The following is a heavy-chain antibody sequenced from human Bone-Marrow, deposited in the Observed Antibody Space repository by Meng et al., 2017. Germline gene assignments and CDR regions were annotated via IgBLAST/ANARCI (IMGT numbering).Heavy chain of an antibody. V-gene: IGHV3-7*01. J-gene: IGHJ4*02. CDR2: IKEDGSTK. CDR3: VPQLGYSAYASFDR. CDR1: GFTFSGYW. Sequence: GESLKISCAASGFTFSGYWMSWVRQAPGKGPEWVANIKEDGSTKDYVDSVKGRFTISRDNAKNSLYLQMNSLRAEDTAVYYCVPQLGYSAYASFDRWGQGKLVTVSS. D-gene: IGHD5-12*01.